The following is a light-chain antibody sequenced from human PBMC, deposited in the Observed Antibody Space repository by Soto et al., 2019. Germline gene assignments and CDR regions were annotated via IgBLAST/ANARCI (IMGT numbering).Light chain of an antibody. CDR2: DVS. V-gene: IGLV2-14*01. J-gene: IGLJ3*02. Sequence: QSVLTQPASVSGSPGQSITISCTGTSSDVGYYNYVSWYQQHPGKAPKLMIYDVSNRPSGVSNRFSGSKSGNTASLTVSGLQADDEADYYCSSYTSSTTLVFGGGTKLTVL. CDR1: SSDVGYYNY. CDR3: SSYTSSTTLV.